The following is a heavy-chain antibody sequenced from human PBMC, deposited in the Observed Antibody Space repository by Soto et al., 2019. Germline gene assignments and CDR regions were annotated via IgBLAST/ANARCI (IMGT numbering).Heavy chain of an antibody. CDR2: IYYSGST. D-gene: IGHD3-10*01. J-gene: IGHJ4*02. CDR1: GGSISSGDYY. V-gene: IGHV4-30-4*08. Sequence: PSETLSLTCTVAGGSISSGDYYWSWIRQPPGKGLEWIGYIYYSGSTYYNPSLKSRVTISVDTSKNQFSLKLSSVTAADTAVYYCARGALELWFGGKYYFDYWGQGTLVTVSS. CDR3: ARGALELWFGGKYYFDY.